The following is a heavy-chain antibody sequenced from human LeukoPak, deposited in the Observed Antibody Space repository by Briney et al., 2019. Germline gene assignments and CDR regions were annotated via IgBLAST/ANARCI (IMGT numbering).Heavy chain of an antibody. D-gene: IGHD2-2*01. CDR1: GGSISSGDYY. CDR2: IYYSGST. V-gene: IGHV4-30-4*08. Sequence: SETLSLTCTVSGGSISSGDYYWSWIRQPPGKGLEWIGYIYYSGSTYYNPSLKSRVTVSVDTSKNQFSLKLRSVTAADTAVYYCARPSHCSSTSCYVSDFDYWGQGTLVTVSS. J-gene: IGHJ4*02. CDR3: ARPSHCSSTSCYVSDFDY.